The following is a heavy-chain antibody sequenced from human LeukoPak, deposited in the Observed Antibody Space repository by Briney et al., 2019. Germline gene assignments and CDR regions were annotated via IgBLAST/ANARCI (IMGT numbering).Heavy chain of an antibody. J-gene: IGHJ6*03. CDR2: IYTSGST. D-gene: IGHD6-6*01. Sequence: SETLSLTCTVSGGSISSYYWSWIRQPPGKGLEWIGYIYTSGSTNYNPSLKSRVTISVDTSKNQFPLKPSSVTAADTAVYYCATHTYSSSFYYYYMDVWGKGTTVTVSS. CDR1: GGSISSYY. CDR3: ATHTYSSSFYYYYMDV. V-gene: IGHV4-4*09.